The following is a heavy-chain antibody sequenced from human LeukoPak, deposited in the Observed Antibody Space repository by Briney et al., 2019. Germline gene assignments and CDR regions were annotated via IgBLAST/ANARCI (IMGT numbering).Heavy chain of an antibody. Sequence: GGSLRLSCAASGFTFDDYTMHWVRQAPGKGLXXXXLISWXGXSTXXAXXXXXRFTIXXDNSKNSLYLQMNSLRTEDTALYYCAKSKTAVTTGYLDYWGQGTLVTVSS. CDR3: AKSKTAVTTGYLDY. V-gene: IGHV3-43*01. CDR2: ISWXGXST. J-gene: IGHJ4*02. D-gene: IGHD4-17*01. CDR1: GFTFDDYT.